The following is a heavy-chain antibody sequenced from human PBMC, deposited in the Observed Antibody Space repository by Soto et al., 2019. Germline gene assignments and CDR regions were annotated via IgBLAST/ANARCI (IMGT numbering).Heavy chain of an antibody. CDR1: GGSISSGDYH. CDR2: IYYSGST. CDR3: AREGRGIRRGYGMDV. Sequence: SETLSLTCTVSGGSISSGDYHWSWIRQPPGKGLEWIGYIYYSGSTYYNPSLKSRVTISVDTSKNQFSLKLSSVTAADTAVYYCAREGRGIRRGYGMDVWGQGTTVTVSS. D-gene: IGHD2-15*01. V-gene: IGHV4-30-4*01. J-gene: IGHJ6*02.